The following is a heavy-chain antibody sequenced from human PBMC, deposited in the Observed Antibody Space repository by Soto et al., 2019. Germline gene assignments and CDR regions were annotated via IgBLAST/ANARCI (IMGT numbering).Heavy chain of an antibody. Sequence: QVQLVQSGAEVKKPGSSVKVSCKAPGGTFSNYGLTWVRQAPGQGLEWLGGIIRIFGTAKYAQKFQGSVTITANESTRTGYMEVTSLKTNDPGVYYCERDSGMSYFDSGGEGLQITVPS. J-gene: IGHJ4*02. V-gene: IGHV1-69*01. CDR3: ERDSGMSYFDS. CDR1: GGTFSNYG. CDR2: IIRIFGTA.